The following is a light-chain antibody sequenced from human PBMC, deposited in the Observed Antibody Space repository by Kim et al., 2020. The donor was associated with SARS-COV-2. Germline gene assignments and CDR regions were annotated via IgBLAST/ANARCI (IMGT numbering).Light chain of an antibody. J-gene: IGKJ4*01. CDR3: QQRSIPLT. V-gene: IGKV3-11*01. Sequence: LSLSPGERATLSCRASQGVSDYLAWYQQKPGQAPRLLIYDASNRATGIPARFSGSGSGTDFTLTITSLEPEDFAVYYCQQRSIPLTFGGGTKVEI. CDR1: QGVSDY. CDR2: DAS.